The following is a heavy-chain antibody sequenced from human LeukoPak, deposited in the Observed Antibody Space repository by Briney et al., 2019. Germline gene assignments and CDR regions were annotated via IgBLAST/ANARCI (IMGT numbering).Heavy chain of an antibody. Sequence: GGSLRLSCAASGFTFSSCWMSWVRQAPGKGLEWVANIKQDGSEKYYVDSVKGRFTISRDNAKNSLYLQMNSLRAEDTAVYYCAREYYDILTGYFVPNDYWGQGTLVTVSS. CDR3: AREYYDILTGYFVPNDY. CDR2: IKQDGSEK. V-gene: IGHV3-7*01. D-gene: IGHD3-9*01. J-gene: IGHJ4*02. CDR1: GFTFSSCW.